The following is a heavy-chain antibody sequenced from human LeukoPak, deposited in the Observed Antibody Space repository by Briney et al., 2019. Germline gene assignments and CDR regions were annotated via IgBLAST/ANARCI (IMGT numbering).Heavy chain of an antibody. CDR3: ARDYSSSSYYFDS. J-gene: IGHJ4*02. CDR2: INPNSGGT. CDR1: GYTFTGYY. V-gene: IGHV1-2*06. Sequence: GASVKVSCKASGYTFTGYYMHWVRQAPGQGLEWMGRINPNSGGTNYAQKFQGRVTMTRDTSISTAYMELSRLRSDDTAVYYCARDYSSSSYYFDSWGQGTLVTVSS. D-gene: IGHD6-13*01.